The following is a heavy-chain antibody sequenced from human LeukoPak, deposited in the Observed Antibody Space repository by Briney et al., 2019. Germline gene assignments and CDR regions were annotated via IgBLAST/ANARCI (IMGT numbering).Heavy chain of an antibody. Sequence: GESLKISCKGSGYSFTSYWIGWVRQMPGKGLEWMGIIYPGDSDTRYSPSFQGQVTISADKSISTAYLQWSSLKASDTAMYYCARHPPDALTGDPLGYFDYWGQGTLVTVSS. CDR1: GYSFTSYW. CDR3: ARHPPDALTGDPLGYFDY. J-gene: IGHJ4*02. CDR2: IYPGDSDT. D-gene: IGHD7-27*01. V-gene: IGHV5-51*01.